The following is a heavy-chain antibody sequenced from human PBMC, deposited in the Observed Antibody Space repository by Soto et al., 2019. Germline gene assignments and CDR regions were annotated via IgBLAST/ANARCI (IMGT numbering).Heavy chain of an antibody. D-gene: IGHD2-15*01. CDR1: GYTFTGYY. CDR3: ARGYCSGGSCYSDYYGMDV. Sequence: GASVKVSCKASGYTFTGYYMHWVRQAPGQRLEWMGWINTNSGGTNYAQKYQGWVTMTRDTSISTAYMELSRLRSDDTAVYYCARGYCSGGSCYSDYYGMDVWGQGTTVTVS. J-gene: IGHJ6*02. V-gene: IGHV1-2*04. CDR2: INTNSGGT.